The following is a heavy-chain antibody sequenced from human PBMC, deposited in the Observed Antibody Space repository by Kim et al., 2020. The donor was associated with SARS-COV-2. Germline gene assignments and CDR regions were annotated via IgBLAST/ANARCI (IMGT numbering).Heavy chain of an antibody. V-gene: IGHV3-23*01. Sequence: GGSLRLSCAASGFTFSSYAMSWVRQAPGKGLEWVSAISGSGGSTYYADSVKGRFTISRDNSKNTLYLQMNSLRAEDTAVYYCAKIAAAGKTNLYYYYGMDVWGQGTTVTVSS. D-gene: IGHD6-13*01. CDR1: GFTFSSYA. CDR2: ISGSGGST. J-gene: IGHJ6*02. CDR3: AKIAAAGKTNLYYYYGMDV.